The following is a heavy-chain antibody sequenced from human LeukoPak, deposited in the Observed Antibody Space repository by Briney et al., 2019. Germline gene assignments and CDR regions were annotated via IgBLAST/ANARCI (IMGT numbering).Heavy chain of an antibody. CDR1: GGSISSYY. CDR3: ARAHPSIAARPRWYFDL. Sequence: SETLSLTCTVSGGSISSYYWSWIRQPAGKGLEWIGRIYTSGSTNYNPSLKSRVTMSVDTSKNQFSLKLCSVTAADTAVYYCARAHPSIAARPRWYFDLWGRGTLVTVSS. D-gene: IGHD6-6*01. CDR2: IYTSGST. J-gene: IGHJ2*01. V-gene: IGHV4-4*07.